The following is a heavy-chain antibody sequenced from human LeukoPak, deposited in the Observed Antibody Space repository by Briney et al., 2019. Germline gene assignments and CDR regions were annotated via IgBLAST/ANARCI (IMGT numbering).Heavy chain of an antibody. V-gene: IGHV3-30*02. CDR1: GFTFSSYG. D-gene: IGHD4-11*01. CDR2: IRYDGSNK. Sequence: GGSLRLSCAASGFTFSSYGMHWVRQAPGKGLEWVAFIRYDGSNKYYADSVKGRFTISRDNSKNTLYLQMNSLRAEDTAVYYCAKTYSNYDLCLVYWGQGTLVTVSS. J-gene: IGHJ4*02. CDR3: AKTYSNYDLCLVY.